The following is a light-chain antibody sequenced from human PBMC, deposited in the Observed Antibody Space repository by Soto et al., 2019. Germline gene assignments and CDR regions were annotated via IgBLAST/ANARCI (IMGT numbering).Light chain of an antibody. CDR3: QQGCTTPIT. CDR1: QSIRGC. Sequence: DIQMTQSPSSLSASVGDRVTITWRASQSIRGCLNWHQQKPGRAPKLLIYTASNLQSGVPSRFSGSGSGTDFTLTISSLQTEDFATYHCQQGCTTPITFGQGTRLEIK. J-gene: IGKJ5*01. V-gene: IGKV1-39*01. CDR2: TAS.